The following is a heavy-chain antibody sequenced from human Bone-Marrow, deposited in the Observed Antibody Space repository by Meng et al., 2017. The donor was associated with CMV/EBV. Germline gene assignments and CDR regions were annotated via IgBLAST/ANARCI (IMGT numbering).Heavy chain of an antibody. J-gene: IGHJ6*01. CDR1: GGTFSSYA. Sequence: SVKVSCKASGGTFSSYAISWVRQAPGQGLEWMGGIIPIFGTANYAQKFQGRVTITTDESTSTAYMELSSLRSEDTAVYYCARAQLRARPVVYYGMDVWGQGTTVTGSS. V-gene: IGHV1-69*05. D-gene: IGHD6-6*01. CDR2: IIPIFGTA. CDR3: ARAQLRARPVVYYGMDV.